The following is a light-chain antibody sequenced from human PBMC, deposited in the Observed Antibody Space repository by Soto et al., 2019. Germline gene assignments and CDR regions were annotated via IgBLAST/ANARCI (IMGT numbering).Light chain of an antibody. CDR3: QQSYNTPWT. Sequence: DIRMTQYPSSMYGSXGDRVTISCRASKSISSSLHWYQQKPGKAPKLXXYAASSLQGGGPSRFSGSGSVTDFTRTISSLQPEDFATYYGQQSYNTPWTFGQGTKVDI. J-gene: IGKJ1*01. CDR2: AAS. V-gene: IGKV1-39*01. CDR1: KSISSS.